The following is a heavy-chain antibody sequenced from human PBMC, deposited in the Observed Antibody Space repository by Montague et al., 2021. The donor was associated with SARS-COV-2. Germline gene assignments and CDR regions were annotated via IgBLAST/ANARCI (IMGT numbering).Heavy chain of an antibody. CDR2: ISYEGINK. D-gene: IGHD4-17*01. J-gene: IGHJ4*02. Sequence: SLRLSCAASGFTFSSYAMHWVRQAPGKGLEWVAVISYEGINKYYADSVKGRFNISRDNSKNTLYLQMNSLRAEDTAVYYCARDAGYGDSVGIDYWGQGTTVTVSS. CDR3: ARDAGYGDSVGIDY. CDR1: GFTFSSYA. V-gene: IGHV3-30-3*01.